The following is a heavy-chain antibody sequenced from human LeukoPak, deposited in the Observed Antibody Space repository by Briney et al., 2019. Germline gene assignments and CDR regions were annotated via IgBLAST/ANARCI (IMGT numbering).Heavy chain of an antibody. CDR2: IYYSGNT. J-gene: IGHJ5*02. CDR1: GGSINRSYYY. Sequence: SETLSLTWTDSGGSINRSYYYWGWIRQPPGKGLEWIGSIYYSGNTYYNPSLKSRVTMSVDTSKNQFSLKLSSVTAADTAVYYCARAVLLWFGEFTDSNWFDPWGQGTLVTVSS. V-gene: IGHV4-39*07. D-gene: IGHD3-10*01. CDR3: ARAVLLWFGEFTDSNWFDP.